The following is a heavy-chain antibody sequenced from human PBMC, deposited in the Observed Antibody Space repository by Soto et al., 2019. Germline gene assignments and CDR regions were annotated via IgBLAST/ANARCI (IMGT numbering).Heavy chain of an antibody. CDR2: IHYSGST. CDR3: ARDGRMYGGTPGGSHWFDP. J-gene: IGHJ5*02. Sequence: QVQLQESGPGLVKPSQTLSLTCTVSGGSISSGGYYWSWIRQHPGKGLEWIGYIHYSGSTYYNPSLKSRVTISVDTSKNQFSLKLSSVTAADTAVYYCARDGRMYGGTPGGSHWFDPWGQGTLVTVSS. V-gene: IGHV4-31*03. CDR1: GGSISSGGYY. D-gene: IGHD2-15*01.